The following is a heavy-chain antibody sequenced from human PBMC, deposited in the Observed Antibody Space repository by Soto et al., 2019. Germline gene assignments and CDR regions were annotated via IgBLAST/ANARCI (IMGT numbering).Heavy chain of an antibody. V-gene: IGHV3-21*01. D-gene: IGHD4-17*01. CDR2: ISSSSSYI. Sequence: PGGSLRLSCAVSGFTFSSHSMNWVRQAPGKGLEWVSSISSSSSYIYYADSVKGRFTISRDNAKNSLYLQMNSLRAEDTAVYYCARAYGDSTHFDYWGQGTLVTVSS. CDR1: GFTFSSHS. CDR3: ARAYGDSTHFDY. J-gene: IGHJ4*02.